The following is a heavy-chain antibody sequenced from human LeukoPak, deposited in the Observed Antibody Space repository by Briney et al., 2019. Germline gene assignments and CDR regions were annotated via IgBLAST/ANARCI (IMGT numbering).Heavy chain of an antibody. Sequence: GGSLRLSCAVSGLTFSSSWMDWVRQAPGKGLEWVASINPDGNKKYSADSVKGRFTISRDNAENSLYLQMNSLRVEGTAFYYCARDLAYGRLDYWGQGMLVTVSS. CDR1: GLTFSSSW. D-gene: IGHD3-16*01. CDR3: ARDLAYGRLDY. CDR2: INPDGNKK. J-gene: IGHJ4*02. V-gene: IGHV3-7*01.